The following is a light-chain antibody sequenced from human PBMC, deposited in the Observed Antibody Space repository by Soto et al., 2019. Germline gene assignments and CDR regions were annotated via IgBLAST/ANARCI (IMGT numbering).Light chain of an antibody. CDR3: QQPNSFSLT. Sequence: DIQMTQSPSFVSASVGDRVTITCRASQDISSRLVWYQQKPGKAPKLLIHATSGLQSGVPSRVSGSGSGTDFTLTIINLPSEDCASYYCQQPNSFSLTFGGGTNVEIK. V-gene: IGKV1-12*01. CDR2: ATS. CDR1: QDISSR. J-gene: IGKJ4*01.